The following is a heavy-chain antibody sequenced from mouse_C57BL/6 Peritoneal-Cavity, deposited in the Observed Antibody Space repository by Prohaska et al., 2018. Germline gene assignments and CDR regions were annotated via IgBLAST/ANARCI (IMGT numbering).Heavy chain of an antibody. CDR1: GYTFTDYY. D-gene: IGHD1-1*01. J-gene: IGHJ2*01. Sequence: HDQLQQSGPELVKPGASVKISCKASGYTFTDYYINWVTQRPGQGLEVSGWMFSGSGCTYYNVKFKGKVTLTFDKCSSIVYLLIRSLPCYNSAVSLFPSGPFIRSMQAYQRRGQPPHPTVSS. CDR3: PSGPFIRSMQAYQR. CDR2: MFSGSGCT. V-gene: IGHV1-75*01.